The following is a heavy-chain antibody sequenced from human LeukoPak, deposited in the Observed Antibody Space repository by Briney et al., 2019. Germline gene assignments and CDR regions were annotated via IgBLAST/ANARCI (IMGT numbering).Heavy chain of an antibody. V-gene: IGHV7-4-1*02. J-gene: IGHJ5*02. Sequence: GASVKVSCKASGYTFTSYAMNWVRQAPGQGLEWMGWINTNTGNPTYAQGFTGRFVFSLDTSVSTAYLQISSLKAEDTAVYYCATGAIGDYYDSSGYYEIGAGNWFDPWGQGTLVTVSS. CDR2: INTNTGNP. CDR1: GYTFTSYA. CDR3: ATGAIGDYYDSSGYYEIGAGNWFDP. D-gene: IGHD3-22*01.